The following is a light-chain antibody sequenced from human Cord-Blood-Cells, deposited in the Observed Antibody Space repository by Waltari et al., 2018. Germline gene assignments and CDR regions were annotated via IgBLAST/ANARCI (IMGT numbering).Light chain of an antibody. CDR3: QQYNNWPPWT. Sequence: EIVMTQSPATLSVSPGERATLPCRASPSVSSNFAWYQQKPGQAPRLLIYGASTRATGIPASFSGSGSGTEFTLTISSLQSEDFAVYYCQQYNNWPPWTFGQGTKVEIK. CDR2: GAS. V-gene: IGKV3-15*01. CDR1: PSVSSN. J-gene: IGKJ1*01.